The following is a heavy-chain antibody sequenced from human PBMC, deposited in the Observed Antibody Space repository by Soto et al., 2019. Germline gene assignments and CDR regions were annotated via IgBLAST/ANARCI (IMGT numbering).Heavy chain of an antibody. CDR3: VRDSHGDY. CDR1: GFIFSNYW. J-gene: IGHJ4*02. CDR2: IDHDGPT. V-gene: IGHV3-74*01. Sequence: EVQLVESGGGLVQPGGSLRLSCPGSGFIFSNYWMHWVRQAPGKGLEWVSRIDHDGPTDYADSVRGRFTVSRDNAESTLYLQMNSLRPEDTAVYYCVRDSHGDYWGQGTMVTVSS.